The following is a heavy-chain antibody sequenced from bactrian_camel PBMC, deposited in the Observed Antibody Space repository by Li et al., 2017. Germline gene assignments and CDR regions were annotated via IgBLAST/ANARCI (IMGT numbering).Heavy chain of an antibody. CDR3: AASTVPCGSGFFGQMIERGY. V-gene: IGHV3S1*01. CDR2: IATGSGNT. J-gene: IGHJ6*01. CDR1: GSTRSRLC. D-gene: IGHD2*01. Sequence: HVQLVESGGGSVQAGGSLRLSCAASGSTRSRLCMAWFRLGPGKKREGVARIATGSGNTYYADSVKGRFTISQDNAKNTVYLRMNRLNAEDTGRYYCAASTVPCGSGFFGQMIERGYWAQGTQVTVS.